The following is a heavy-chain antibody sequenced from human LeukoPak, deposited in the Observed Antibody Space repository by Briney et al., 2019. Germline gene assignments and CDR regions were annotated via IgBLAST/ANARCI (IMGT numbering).Heavy chain of an antibody. CDR1: GFTFSSYS. CDR2: ISSSSSYI. Sequence: PGGSLRLSCAASGFTFSSYSMNWVRQAPGKGLEWVSSISSSSSYIYYADSVKGRFTISRDNAKNSLYLQMNSLRAEDTAVYYCARDNNRDFWSGYLEPYSYYYYYYMDVWGKGTTVTVSS. J-gene: IGHJ6*03. CDR3: ARDNNRDFWSGYLEPYSYYYYYYMDV. V-gene: IGHV3-21*01. D-gene: IGHD3-3*01.